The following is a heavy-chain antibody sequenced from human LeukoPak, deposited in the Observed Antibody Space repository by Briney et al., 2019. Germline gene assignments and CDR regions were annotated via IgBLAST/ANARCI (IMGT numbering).Heavy chain of an antibody. J-gene: IGHJ6*03. D-gene: IGHD3-3*01. V-gene: IGHV3-72*01. Sequence: PGGSLRLSCAASGFSFINHYINWVRQTPGKGLEWVGRTRNKAESYKTEYAASVKGRFTISRDDSKKSLFLHMNSLKTEDTAVYYCARESSIFQVVLRSYMDLWGKGTTVTVSS. CDR1: GFSFINHY. CDR2: TRNKAESYKT. CDR3: ARESSIFQVVLRSYMDL.